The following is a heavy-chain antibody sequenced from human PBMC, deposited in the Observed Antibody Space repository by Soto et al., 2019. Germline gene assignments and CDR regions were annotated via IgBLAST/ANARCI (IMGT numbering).Heavy chain of an antibody. V-gene: IGHV3-23*01. CDR2: ISGSGGST. Sequence: EVQLLESGGGLVQPGGSLRLSCAASGFTFSSYAMSWVRQATGKGLEWVSAISGSGGSTYYADSVKGRFTISRDNSKNTLYLQMNSLRAEDTAVYYCAKVIDYGDYSPLFDYWGQGTLVTVSS. CDR3: AKVIDYGDYSPLFDY. CDR1: GFTFSSYA. J-gene: IGHJ4*02. D-gene: IGHD4-17*01.